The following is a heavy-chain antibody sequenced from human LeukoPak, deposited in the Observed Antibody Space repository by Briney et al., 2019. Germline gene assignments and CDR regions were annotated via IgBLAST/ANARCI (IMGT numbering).Heavy chain of an antibody. CDR1: GGSISSSSYY. CDR2: IYYSGST. V-gene: IGHV4-39*07. J-gene: IGHJ2*01. D-gene: IGHD3-22*01. Sequence: SETLSLTCTVSGGSISSSSYYWGWIRQPPGKGLEWIGSIYYSGSTNYNPSLKSRVTISVDTSKNQFSLKLSSVTAADTAVYYCARGVTMIVVARVGYFDLWGRGTLVAVSS. CDR3: ARGVTMIVVARVGYFDL.